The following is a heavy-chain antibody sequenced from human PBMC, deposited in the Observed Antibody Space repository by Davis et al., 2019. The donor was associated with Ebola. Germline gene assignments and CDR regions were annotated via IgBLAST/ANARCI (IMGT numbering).Heavy chain of an antibody. CDR2: IRSKAYGGTT. D-gene: IGHD6-13*01. CDR3: TRDGAAASYYYYGMDV. J-gene: IGHJ6*02. CDR1: GFTFGDYA. Sequence: PGGSLRLSCTASGFTFGDYAMSWVRQAPGKGLEWVGFIRSKAYGGTTEYAASVKGRFTISRDDSKSIAYLQMNSLKTEDTAVYYCTRDGAAASYYYYGMDVWGQGTTVTVSS. V-gene: IGHV3-49*04.